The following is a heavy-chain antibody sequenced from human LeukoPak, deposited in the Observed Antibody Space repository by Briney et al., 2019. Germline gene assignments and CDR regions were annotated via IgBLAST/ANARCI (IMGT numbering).Heavy chain of an antibody. CDR3: ARYWGLDWFDP. CDR2: IYSGGST. D-gene: IGHD2-8*02. CDR1: GFTVSSNY. Sequence: GGSLRLSCAASGFTVSSNYMSWVRQAPGKGLEWVSVIYSGGSTYYADYVKGRFTISRDNSKNTLYLQMNSLRAEDTAVYYCARYWGLDWFDPWGQGTLVTVSS. J-gene: IGHJ5*02. V-gene: IGHV3-53*01.